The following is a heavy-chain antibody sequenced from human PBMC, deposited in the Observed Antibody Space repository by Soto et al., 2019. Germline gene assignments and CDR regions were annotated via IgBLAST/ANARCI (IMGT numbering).Heavy chain of an antibody. CDR2: IYYSGST. CDR1: GASISSYY. D-gene: IGHD5-12*01. CDR3: ARVVPDGYSDY. V-gene: IGHV4-59*01. Sequence: QLQLQESGPGLVKPSETLSLTCTVSGASISSYYWSWIRQPPGKGLEWIGYIYYSGSTRYNPSLKSXATXSXATSKNQFSLNLNSMTAADTAVYSCARVVPDGYSDYWGQGTLVTVSS. J-gene: IGHJ4*02.